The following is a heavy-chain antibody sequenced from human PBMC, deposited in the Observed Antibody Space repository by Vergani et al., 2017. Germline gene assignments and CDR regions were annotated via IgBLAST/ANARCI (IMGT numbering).Heavy chain of an antibody. CDR3: ARDIFHFDSVNYDDVFSC. J-gene: IGHJ3*01. CDR1: FDSIRNLY. D-gene: IGHD3-9*01. CDR2: IHYSENT. Sequence: QVQLQESGPGLVKSSETLSLTCSVSFDSIRNLYCNWIRQPPGKGLEWIGSIHYSENTKYNPPLKTLVTISVETSKNPFSLTLTSVTAADTAGYYCARDIFHFDSVNYDDVFSCWGQGTMVIVSS. V-gene: IGHV4-59*11.